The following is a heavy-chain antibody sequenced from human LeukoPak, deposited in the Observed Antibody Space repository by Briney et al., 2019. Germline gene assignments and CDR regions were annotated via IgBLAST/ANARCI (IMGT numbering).Heavy chain of an antibody. CDR1: GFNFSSYD. D-gene: IGHD1-26*01. CDR3: ARDPDSGSYYGYFDL. J-gene: IGHJ2*01. CDR2: IGTAGDT. Sequence: GGSLRLSCAASGFNFSSYDMHWVRQATGKGLEWVSAIGTAGDTYYPGSVKGRFTISRENAKNSLYLQMNSLRAGDTAVYYCARDPDSGSYYGYFDLWGRGTLVTVSS. V-gene: IGHV3-13*04.